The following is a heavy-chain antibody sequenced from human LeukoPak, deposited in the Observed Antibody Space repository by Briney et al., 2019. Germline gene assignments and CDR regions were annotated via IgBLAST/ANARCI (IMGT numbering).Heavy chain of an antibody. CDR2: ISGRGDGT. V-gene: IGHV3-23*01. Sequence: GGSLRLSCAASGFTFNTYTMNWVRQAPGKGLEWVSSISGRGDGTYYADFVKGRFTISRDNSKNTLFLQMNSLRVEDTATYYCAKGTERYREVSSFDSWGRGTLVAVSS. J-gene: IGHJ4*02. CDR3: AKGTERYREVSSFDS. CDR1: GFTFNTYT. D-gene: IGHD3-10*01.